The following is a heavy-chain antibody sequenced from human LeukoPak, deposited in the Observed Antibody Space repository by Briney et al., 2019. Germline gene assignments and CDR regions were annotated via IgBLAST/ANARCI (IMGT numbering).Heavy chain of an antibody. D-gene: IGHD3-9*01. V-gene: IGHV4-39*01. J-gene: IGHJ3*02. CDR3: ARHEERYFVRAFDI. Sequence: PSETLSLTCTVSGDSISGVGYYWDWIRQPPGKGLEWIGSIYYSGSTYYNPSLKSRVTISVDMPKNRFSLRLSSLTAADTAVYYCARHEERYFVRAFDIWGQGTMVTVS. CDR2: IYYSGST. CDR1: GDSISGVGYY.